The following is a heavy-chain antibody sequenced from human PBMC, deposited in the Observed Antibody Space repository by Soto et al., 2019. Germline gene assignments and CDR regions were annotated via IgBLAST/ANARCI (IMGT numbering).Heavy chain of an antibody. V-gene: IGHV3-74*01. J-gene: IGHJ4*02. CDR1: GFTFGRYW. CDR2: INSDGSTT. D-gene: IGHD3-10*01. Sequence: GGSLRLSCAASGFTFGRYWMHWVRQAPGKGLVWVSRINSDGSTTNYADSVKGRFTISRDNAKNTLFLQMNSLRAEDTAVYYCARWSSGSGSYYNPSYFDYWGQGTLVTVSS. CDR3: ARWSSGSGSYYNPSYFDY.